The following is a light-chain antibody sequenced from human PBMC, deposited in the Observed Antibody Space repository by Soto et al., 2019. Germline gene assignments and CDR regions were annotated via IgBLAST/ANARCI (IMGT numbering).Light chain of an antibody. V-gene: IGLV1-40*01. CDR2: GNS. Sequence: QSVLTQPPSVSGAPGQRVTISCTGSSSNIGAGYHVHWYQQLPGTAPKLLIYGNSNRPSGVPDRFSGSKSDTSASLAITGLQAEDEADYYCQSYDSSLSGSVFGGGTKLTVL. CDR3: QSYDSSLSGSV. J-gene: IGLJ3*02. CDR1: SSNIGAGYH.